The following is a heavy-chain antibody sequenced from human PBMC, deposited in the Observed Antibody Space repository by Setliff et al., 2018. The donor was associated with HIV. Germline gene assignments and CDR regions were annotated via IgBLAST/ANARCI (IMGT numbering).Heavy chain of an antibody. CDR3: AREFSWSAFYFDS. V-gene: IGHV1-18*01. D-gene: IGHD2-8*02. CDR1: GYTFTTSA. CDR2: SHTYNGNV. Sequence: ASVKVSCKASGYTFTTSAISWVRQAPGQELQWMGWSHTYNGNVNYARKFRGRVTMTTDASTNTAFMELSNLRSDDTAIYHCAREFSWSAFYFDSWGQGTQVTVSS. J-gene: IGHJ4*02.